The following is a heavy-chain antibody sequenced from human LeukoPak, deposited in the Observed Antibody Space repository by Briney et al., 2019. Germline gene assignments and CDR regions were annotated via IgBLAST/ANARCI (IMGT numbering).Heavy chain of an antibody. J-gene: IGHJ4*02. Sequence: ASVKVSCKASGYTFTSYDINWVRQAPGQGLEWMGWMNPNSGNTGYAQKFQGRVTMTRNTSISTAYMELSSLRSEDTAVYYCARGSRYYDSSGHTGVDYWGQGTLVTVSS. V-gene: IGHV1-8*01. D-gene: IGHD3-22*01. CDR2: MNPNSGNT. CDR1: GYTFTSYD. CDR3: ARGSRYYDSSGHTGVDY.